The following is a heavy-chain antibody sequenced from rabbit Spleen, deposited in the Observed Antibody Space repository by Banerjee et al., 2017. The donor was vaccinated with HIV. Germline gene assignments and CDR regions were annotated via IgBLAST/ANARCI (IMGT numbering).Heavy chain of an antibody. CDR1: GFSFTDKDV. J-gene: IGHJ3*01. D-gene: IGHD1-1*01. V-gene: IGHV1S45*01. Sequence: QEQLKESGGDLVKPGASLTLTCTTSGFSFTDKDVMCWVRQAPGKGLEWIGCINTITGKTVYATWAKGRFTISRASSTTVFLQMTSLTAADTATYFCARDLPDIIGWNFGFWGQGTLVTVS. CDR3: ARDLPDIIGWNFGF. CDR2: INTITGKT.